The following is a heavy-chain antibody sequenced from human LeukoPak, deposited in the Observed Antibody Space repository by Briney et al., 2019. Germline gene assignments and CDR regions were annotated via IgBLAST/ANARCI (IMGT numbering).Heavy chain of an antibody. CDR1: GDSTSSDRYY. CDR3: ARGRPYSGGYHLDY. D-gene: IGHD1-26*01. CDR2: IYYSGST. Sequence: PSETLSLTCTVSGDSTSSDRYYGGWVRQPPGKGLEWIGNIYYSGSTYYNPSLKSRVTMSVDTFKNQFFLKLNSVTAANTAVYYCARGRPYSGGYHLDYWGQGTLVTVSA. J-gene: IGHJ4*02. V-gene: IGHV4-39*02.